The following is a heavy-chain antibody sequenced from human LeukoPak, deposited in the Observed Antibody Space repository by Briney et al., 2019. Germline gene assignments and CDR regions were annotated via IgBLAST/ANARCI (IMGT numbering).Heavy chain of an antibody. J-gene: IGHJ6*03. CDR1: GGTFSSYA. V-gene: IGHV1-69*06. CDR3: ASGQVPYYYYYMDV. Sequence: GASVKVSCKASGGTFSSYAISWVRQAPGQGLEWMGGIIPIFGTANYAQKFQGRVTITADKSTSTAYMELSSLRSEDTAVYYCASGQVPYYYYYMDVWGKGTTVTVSS. CDR2: IIPIFGTA.